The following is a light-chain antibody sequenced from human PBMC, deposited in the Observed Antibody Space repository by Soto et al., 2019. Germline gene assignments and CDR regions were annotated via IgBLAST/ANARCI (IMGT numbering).Light chain of an antibody. CDR3: ATWDVSLNGRV. V-gene: IGLV1-44*01. CDR1: SSNIGSKN. Sequence: QSVLTQPPSTSGTPGQRVTISCSGSSSNIGSKNLNWFRQVPGTAPKLLIYNDNQRPSGVPDRFSGSKSGTSASLAISGLQSEDEADYYCATWDVSLNGRVFGGGTKVTVL. J-gene: IGLJ3*02. CDR2: NDN.